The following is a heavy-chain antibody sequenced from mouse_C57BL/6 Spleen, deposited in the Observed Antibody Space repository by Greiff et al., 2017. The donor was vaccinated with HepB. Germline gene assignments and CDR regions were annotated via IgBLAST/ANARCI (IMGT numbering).Heavy chain of an antibody. CDR2: IYPSDSET. Sequence: QVQLKQPGAELVRPGSSVKLSCKASGYTFTSYWMDWVKQRPGQGLEWIGNIYPSDSETHYNQKFKDKATLTVDKSSSTAYMQLSSLTSEDSAVYYCARGLGLFDYWGQGTTLTVSS. J-gene: IGHJ2*01. V-gene: IGHV1-61*01. CDR3: ARGLGLFDY. CDR1: GYTFTSYW. D-gene: IGHD4-1*01.